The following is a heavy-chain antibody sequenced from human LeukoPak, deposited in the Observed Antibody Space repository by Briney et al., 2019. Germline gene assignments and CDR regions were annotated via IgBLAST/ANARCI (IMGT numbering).Heavy chain of an antibody. D-gene: IGHD6-19*01. J-gene: IGHJ5*02. CDR3: ARHLAVAGTSYNWFDR. V-gene: IGHV4-39*01. CDR2: HFYSGRT. Sequence: SETLSLTCTVSDGSISSNNYYWAWIRQPPGKGLEWIGSHFYSGRTYYNPSLKSRVTISVDTSKHQFFLRLNSVTAADTALYHCARHLAVAGTSYNWFDRWGQGTQVTVSS. CDR1: DGSISSNNYY.